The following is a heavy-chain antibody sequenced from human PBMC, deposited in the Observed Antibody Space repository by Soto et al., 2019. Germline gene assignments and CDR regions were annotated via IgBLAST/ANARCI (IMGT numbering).Heavy chain of an antibody. Sequence: GGSLRLSCAASGFTFSSYWMHWVRQAPGKGLVWVSRINSDGSSTSYADSVKGRFTISRDNAKNTLYLRMNSLRAEDTAVYYCARRAQRTRITIFGVVNTIPYYGMDVWGQGTTVTVSS. V-gene: IGHV3-74*01. CDR2: INSDGSST. J-gene: IGHJ6*02. CDR3: ARRAQRTRITIFGVVNTIPYYGMDV. D-gene: IGHD3-3*01. CDR1: GFTFSSYW.